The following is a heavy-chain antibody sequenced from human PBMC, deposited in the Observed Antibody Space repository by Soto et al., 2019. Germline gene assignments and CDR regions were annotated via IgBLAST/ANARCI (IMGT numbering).Heavy chain of an antibody. Sequence: EVQLEGSGGGLVQRGGSLRLSCAASGFVFSSYDMHWVRHSTGAGLEWVSVIANTGDPYYSDSVKGRFTISRDNAKNALYLQMNSLRVGDSAMYYCAREGTGGGFDIWGQGTKVTVSS. V-gene: IGHV3-13*05. J-gene: IGHJ3*02. CDR2: IANTGDP. D-gene: IGHD1-1*01. CDR3: AREGTGGGFDI. CDR1: GFVFSSYD.